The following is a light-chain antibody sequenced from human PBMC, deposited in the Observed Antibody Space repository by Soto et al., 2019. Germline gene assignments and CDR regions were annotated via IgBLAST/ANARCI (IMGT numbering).Light chain of an antibody. J-gene: IGKJ2*01. Sequence: DIQMTQSPSSLSAFVGDRVTITCQASRDISVYLNWYQQKPGKPPKLLVYDASNLQTGVPSRFSRSGSGTHFTFTISSLQPEDVATYYCQQYDNLPPYTFGQGTKLEIK. CDR2: DAS. V-gene: IGKV1-33*01. CDR1: RDISVY. CDR3: QQYDNLPPYT.